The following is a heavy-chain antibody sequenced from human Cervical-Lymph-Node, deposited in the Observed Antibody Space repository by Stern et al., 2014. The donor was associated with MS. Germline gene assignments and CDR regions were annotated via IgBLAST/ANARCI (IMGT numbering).Heavy chain of an antibody. D-gene: IGHD2-15*01. CDR1: GFTFSTYA. Sequence: VQLVESGGDVVQPGRSLRLSCAASGFTFSTYAMHWVRQAPGKGLEWVAVISYDGINKYSADSVKGRFTISRDNSKNTLYLQMNSLRAEDTAVYYCARDRGYCSGGSCYSGGFDYWGQGTLVTVSS. J-gene: IGHJ4*02. CDR2: ISYDGINK. CDR3: ARDRGYCSGGSCYSGGFDY. V-gene: IGHV3-30-3*01.